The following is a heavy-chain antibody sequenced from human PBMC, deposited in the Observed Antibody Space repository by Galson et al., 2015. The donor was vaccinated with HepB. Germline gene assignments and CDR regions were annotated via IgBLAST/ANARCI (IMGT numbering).Heavy chain of an antibody. J-gene: IGHJ5*02. Sequence: SVKVDCKDYGYTYTSYGISGVRQAPGQGLEWMVWISAYNGNTNYAQKLQGRVTMTTDTSTGTAYMVLRSLRSDDTAVYYFARGSLSYDILTGYYENWFDPWCQGTLVTVFS. V-gene: IGHV1-18*01. CDR3: ARGSLSYDILTGYYENWFDP. D-gene: IGHD3-9*01. CDR2: ISAYNGNT. CDR1: GYTYTSYG.